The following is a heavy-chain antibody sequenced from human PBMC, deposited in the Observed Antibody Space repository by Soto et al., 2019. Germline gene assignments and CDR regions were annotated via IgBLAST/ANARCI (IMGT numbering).Heavy chain of an antibody. Sequence: VQLLESGGGLIQPGGSLRLSCAASGFTFSYGIHWLRQAPGKGLEWVAYISYDSSNKFYGDSVKGRFTISRDNSKNTHFLHMNSLRAEDTAVYYCAKLVIGYFSGNPCDDSWGQGTLVAFPS. J-gene: IGHJ4*02. CDR2: ISYDSSNK. CDR1: GFTFSYG. D-gene: IGHD2-15*01. V-gene: IGHV3-30*18. CDR3: AKLVIGYFSGNPCDDS.